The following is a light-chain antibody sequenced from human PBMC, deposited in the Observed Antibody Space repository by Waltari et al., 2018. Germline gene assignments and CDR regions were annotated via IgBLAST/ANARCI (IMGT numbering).Light chain of an antibody. Sequence: QPVLTQPSSASAFLGSSVKLTCTLSSGHSSNIIAWHQQQPGRAPRYLMKVEGSGSYNKGSGVPDRFSGSSSGADRYLTISDLQSEDEADYYCESLWVFGGGTKLTV. CDR1: SGHSSNI. CDR3: ESLWV. J-gene: IGLJ3*02. CDR2: VEGSGSY. V-gene: IGLV4-60*03.